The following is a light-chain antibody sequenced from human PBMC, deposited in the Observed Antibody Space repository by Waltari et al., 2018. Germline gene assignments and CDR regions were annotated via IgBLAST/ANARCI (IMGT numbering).Light chain of an antibody. V-gene: IGKV3-20*01. CDR3: QKYVNLPAT. J-gene: IGKJ1*01. CDR2: HAS. Sequence: EIVLTQSPGTLSLSPGERATLSCRASQSVDKYLAWYQQKPGQVPRLLIYHASIRATGIPDRFSGSGSGTDFSLTISRLEPEDFAVYYCQKYVNLPATFGQGTKVEIK. CDR1: QSVDKY.